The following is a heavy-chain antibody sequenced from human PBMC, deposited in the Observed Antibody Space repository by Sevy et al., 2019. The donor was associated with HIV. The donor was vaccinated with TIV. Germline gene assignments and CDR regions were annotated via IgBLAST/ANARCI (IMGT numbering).Heavy chain of an antibody. CDR1: GFTFNSYR. V-gene: IGHV3-48*01. J-gene: IGHJ4*02. CDR3: ARGTGIRSLYYFAY. CDR2: ISTSSDIT. Sequence: GGSLRLSCEVTGFTFNSYRFNWVRQAPGKVLEWISYISTSSDITYYEESVQGRFTNSRDNVKNSLYRQMNSLRVEDTAIYYCARGTGIRSLYYFAYWGQGTLVTVSS. D-gene: IGHD1-1*01.